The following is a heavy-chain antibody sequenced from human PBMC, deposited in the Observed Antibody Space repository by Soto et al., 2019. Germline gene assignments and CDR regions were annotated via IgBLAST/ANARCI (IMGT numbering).Heavy chain of an antibody. Sequence: QVQLQESGPGLVKPSQTLSLTCTVSGGSISSGGYYWSWIRQHPGKGLEWIGYIYYSGSTYYNPSLXXXVXXSVDTSKNQFSLKLSSVTAADTAMYYCARAKLLLWFGELYYWGQGTLVTVSS. CDR2: IYYSGST. D-gene: IGHD3-10*01. CDR1: GGSISSGGYY. J-gene: IGHJ4*02. CDR3: ARAKLLLWFGELYY. V-gene: IGHV4-31*03.